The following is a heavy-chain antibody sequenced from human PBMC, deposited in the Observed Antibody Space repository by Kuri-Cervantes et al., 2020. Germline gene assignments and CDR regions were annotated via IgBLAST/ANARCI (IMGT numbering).Heavy chain of an antibody. CDR3: GRDLAYCGGDCYRKFDY. V-gene: IGHV4-39*07. Sequence: SETLSLTCTVSGGSISSSSYYWGWIRQPPGKGLEWIGSIYYSGSNYYNPSLKSRVTISVDTSKNQFSLKLSSVTAADTAVYYCGRDLAYCGGDCYRKFDYWGQGTLVTVSS. CDR2: IYYSGSN. J-gene: IGHJ4*02. D-gene: IGHD2-21*02. CDR1: GGSISSSSYY.